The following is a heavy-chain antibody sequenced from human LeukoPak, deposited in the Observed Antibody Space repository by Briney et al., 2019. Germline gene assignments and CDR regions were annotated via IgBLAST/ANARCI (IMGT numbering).Heavy chain of an antibody. CDR1: GGTFSSYA. J-gene: IGHJ6*03. Sequence: GASVKVSCKASGGTFSSYAISWVRQAPGQGLEWMGRIIPILGIANYAQKFQGRVTITADKSTSTAYMELSSLRSEDTAVYYCARGQGNYYYYYMDVWGKGTTVTVSS. CDR2: IIPILGIA. CDR3: ARGQGNYYYYYMDV. V-gene: IGHV1-69*04.